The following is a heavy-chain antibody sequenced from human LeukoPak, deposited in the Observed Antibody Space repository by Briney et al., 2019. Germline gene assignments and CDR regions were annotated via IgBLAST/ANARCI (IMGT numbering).Heavy chain of an antibody. CDR3: ARVVYDSSGYYDYYYYYYMDV. J-gene: IGHJ6*03. V-gene: IGHV4-61*05. CDR1: GGSISSSSYF. CDR2: IYYSGST. Sequence: PSETLSLTCTVSGGSISSSSYFWGWIRQPPGKGLEWIGYIYYSGSTNYNPSLKSRVTISVDTSKNQFSLKLSSVTAADTAVYYCARVVYDSSGYYDYYYYYYMDVWGKGTTVTISS. D-gene: IGHD3-22*01.